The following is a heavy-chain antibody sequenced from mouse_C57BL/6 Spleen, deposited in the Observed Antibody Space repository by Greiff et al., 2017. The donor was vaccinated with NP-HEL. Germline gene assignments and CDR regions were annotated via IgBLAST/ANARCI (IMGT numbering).Heavy chain of an antibody. J-gene: IGHJ4*01. Sequence: EVQLKESGGGLVKPGGSLKLSCAASGFTFSDYGMHWVRQAPEKGLEWVAYISSGSSTIYYADTVKGRFTISRDNAKNTLFLQMTSLRSEDTAMCYCARDYGSQYYYAMDYWGQGTSVTVSS. CDR1: GFTFSDYG. CDR2: ISSGSSTI. V-gene: IGHV5-17*01. D-gene: IGHD1-1*01. CDR3: ARDYGSQYYYAMDY.